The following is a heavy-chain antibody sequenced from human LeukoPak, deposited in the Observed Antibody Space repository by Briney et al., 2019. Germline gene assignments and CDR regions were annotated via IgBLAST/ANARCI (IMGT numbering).Heavy chain of an antibody. Sequence: SETLSLTCTVSGGSSSSNYRSWIRQPPGKGLEWIVSIYSSGTTYYNPSLKSRVTISIDTSKNEVSLMLTSVTAADAALYYCATREAVAKYYFDCWGQGTLVTVSS. CDR3: ATREAVAKYYFDC. CDR1: GGSSSSNY. V-gene: IGHV4-59*12. D-gene: IGHD6-19*01. J-gene: IGHJ4*02. CDR2: IYSSGTT.